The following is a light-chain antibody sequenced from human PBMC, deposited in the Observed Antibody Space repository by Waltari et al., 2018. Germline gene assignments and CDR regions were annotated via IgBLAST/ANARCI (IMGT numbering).Light chain of an antibody. V-gene: IGKV1-12*01. CDR3: QQAHTFPRT. J-gene: IGKJ5*01. CDR2: ETS. Sequence: DIQLTQSPSSVSSSVGDRVALTCRASQGIRNSLAWYQQRPGNSPKLLFSETSDWQYGVPSRFSGSGSGTDFILTITNLQPEDSAIYFCQQAHTFPRTFGQGTRLEI. CDR1: QGIRNS.